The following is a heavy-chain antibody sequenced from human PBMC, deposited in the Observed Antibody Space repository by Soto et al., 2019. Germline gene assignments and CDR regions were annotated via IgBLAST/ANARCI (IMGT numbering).Heavy chain of an antibody. J-gene: IGHJ4*02. CDR3: ARGSEDSYPGSRIFAF. CDR2: ITDNGGDS. Sequence: EVQLLVSGGDLVQPGGSLRLSCVASGFTFGSRVMSWVRQAPGAGLEWVSTITDNGGDSKSADSVRGRFAISRDNSKNILYLQMNSLRAEDSAIYYCARGSEDSYPGSRIFAFWGRGTLVSVSS. CDR1: GFTFGSRV. V-gene: IGHV3-23*01. D-gene: IGHD3-10*01.